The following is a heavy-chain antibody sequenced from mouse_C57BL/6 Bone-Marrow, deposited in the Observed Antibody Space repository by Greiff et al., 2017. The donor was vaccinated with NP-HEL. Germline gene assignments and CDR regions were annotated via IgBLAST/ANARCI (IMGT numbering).Heavy chain of an antibody. Sequence: VQRVESGPGLVQPSQSLSITCTVSGFSLTSYGVHWVRQSPGKGLEWLGVIWSGGSTDYNAAFISRLSISKDNSKSQVFFKMNSLQADDTAIYYCAKGGLRLRDYYAMDYWGQGTSVTVSS. V-gene: IGHV2-2*01. J-gene: IGHJ4*01. CDR1: GFSLTSYG. D-gene: IGHD3-2*02. CDR2: IWSGGST. CDR3: AKGGLRLRDYYAMDY.